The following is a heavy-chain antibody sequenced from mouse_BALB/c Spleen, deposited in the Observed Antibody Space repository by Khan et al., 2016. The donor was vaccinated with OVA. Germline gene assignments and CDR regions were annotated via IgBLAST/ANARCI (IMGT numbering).Heavy chain of an antibody. J-gene: IGHJ4*01. CDR2: IYPGSGNT. V-gene: IGHV1-63*02. D-gene: IGHD1-1*01. CDR1: GYTFTNYW. Sequence: QVQLQQSGAELVRPGTSVKMSCKAAGYTFTNYWIGWVKQRPGHGLEWIGDIYPGSGNTNYNEKFKGKATLTADTSSSTAYMQLSSLTSEDSAIDYCARPYYYGSSYDTMDAWGQGTSVTVSS. CDR3: ARPYYYGSSYDTMDA.